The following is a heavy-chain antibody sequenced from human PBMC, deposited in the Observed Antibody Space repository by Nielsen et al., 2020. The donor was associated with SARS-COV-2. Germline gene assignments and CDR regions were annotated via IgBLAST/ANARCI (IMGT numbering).Heavy chain of an antibody. D-gene: IGHD3-3*01. Sequence: SETLSLTCTVSGGSISSYYWSWIRQPPGKGLEWIGYIYTSGSTNYNPSLKSRVTISVDTSKNQFSLKLSSVTAADTAVYYCARDGSYYDFWSGYPWNGMDVWGQGTTVTVSS. CDR3: ARDGSYYDFWSGYPWNGMDV. CDR2: IYTSGST. V-gene: IGHV4-4*08. CDR1: GGSISSYY. J-gene: IGHJ6*02.